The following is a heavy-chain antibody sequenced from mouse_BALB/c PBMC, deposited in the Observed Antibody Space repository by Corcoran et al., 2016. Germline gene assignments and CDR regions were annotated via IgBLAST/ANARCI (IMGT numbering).Heavy chain of an antibody. J-gene: IGHJ2*01. CDR3: GRSREGNYVVY. V-gene: IGHV14-3*02. Sequence: EVQLQQSGAELVKPGASVKLSCTASGFNIKDTYMHWVKQRPEQGLEWIGRIDPANGNTKYDPKCQGKATMTADTSSNTVYLQLSSLTSDATAGYYCGRSREGNYVVYWGQGTTLTVSS. CDR1: GFNIKDTY. D-gene: IGHD2-1*01. CDR2: IDPANGNT.